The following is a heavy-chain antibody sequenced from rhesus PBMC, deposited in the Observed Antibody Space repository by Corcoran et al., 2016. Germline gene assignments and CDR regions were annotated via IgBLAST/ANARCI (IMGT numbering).Heavy chain of an antibody. CDR3: TNLVTYYAPLDY. D-gene: IGHD2-15*01. J-gene: IGHJ4*01. CDR2: INGDTENN. CDR1: GASISRYW. V-gene: IGHV4-80*01. Sequence: QVQLQESGPGLVKPSETLSLTCAVSGASISRYWWTWIRQTPGKALEWIGEINGDTENNNDRRALKTRITSSKDASKNQCALNLRSVTCADTALYDCTNLVTYYAPLDYWGQGVLVTGSS.